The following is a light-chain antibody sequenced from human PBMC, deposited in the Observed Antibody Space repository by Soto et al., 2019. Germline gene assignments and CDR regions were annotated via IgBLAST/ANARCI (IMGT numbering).Light chain of an antibody. CDR3: QHSDTLPLT. Sequence: QAPATLSVSPGEKATLSCRASQSVSRNLAWYQQKPGQAPRLLMYGASTRASGIPARFSGSGSGTEFTLTISSLQSEDFAVYYCQHSDTLPLTFGGGTKVDIK. CDR2: GAS. CDR1: QSVSRN. V-gene: IGKV3-15*01. J-gene: IGKJ4*01.